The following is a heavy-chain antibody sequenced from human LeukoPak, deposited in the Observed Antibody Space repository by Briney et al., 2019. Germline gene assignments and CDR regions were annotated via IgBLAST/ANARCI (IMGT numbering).Heavy chain of an antibody. CDR2: INWNGGGT. Sequence: GGSLRPSCAATGFTFKDYGMHWVRQPPGKGLEWVSSINWNGGGTDYADSVKGRFTISRDNAKNSLYLQLSSLRPEDTALYYCAKHMRATNTYSFFGLDVWGQGTTVTVSS. CDR3: AKHMRATNTYSFFGLDV. J-gene: IGHJ6*02. D-gene: IGHD1-26*01. V-gene: IGHV3-9*01. CDR1: GFTFKDYG.